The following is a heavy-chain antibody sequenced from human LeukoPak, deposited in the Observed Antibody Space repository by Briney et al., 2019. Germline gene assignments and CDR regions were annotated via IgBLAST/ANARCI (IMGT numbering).Heavy chain of an antibody. CDR1: GGSISSSSYY. CDR2: IYYSGST. CDR3: ARDGLEWYGWCDP. D-gene: IGHD3-3*01. V-gene: IGHV4-61*01. J-gene: IGHJ5*02. Sequence: SETLSLTCTVSGGSISSSSYYWSWIRQPPGKGLEWIGYIYYSGSTNYNPSLKSRVTISVDTSKNQFSLKLSSVTAADTAVYYWARDGLEWYGWCDPWGQGTLVTVSS.